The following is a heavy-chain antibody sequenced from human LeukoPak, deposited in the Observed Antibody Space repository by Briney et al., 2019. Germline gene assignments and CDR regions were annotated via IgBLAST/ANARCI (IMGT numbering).Heavy chain of an antibody. V-gene: IGHV3-23*01. D-gene: IGHD3-9*01. CDR2: ISGSCGST. CDR1: GFTFSSYA. J-gene: IGHJ4*02. Sequence: PGGALRLSCAASGFTFSSYAMSWVRQAPGKGLEWVSAISGSCGSTYYADSVKGRFTISRDNSKNTPYLQMNSLRAEDTAVYYCAKAPTHFDWYDYWGQGTLVTVSS. CDR3: AKAPTHFDWYDY.